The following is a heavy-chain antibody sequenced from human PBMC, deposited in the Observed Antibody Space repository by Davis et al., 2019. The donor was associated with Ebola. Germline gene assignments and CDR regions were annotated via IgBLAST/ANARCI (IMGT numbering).Heavy chain of an antibody. CDR3: ARDSDSSGYYWDYYYYGMDV. V-gene: IGHV3-30-3*01. CDR1: GFTFSSYA. CDR2: ISYDGSNK. D-gene: IGHD3-22*01. J-gene: IGHJ6*02. Sequence: GESLKISCAASGFTFSSYAMHWVRQAPGKGLEWVAVISYDGSNKYYADSVKGRFTISRDNSKNTLYLQMNSLRAEDTAVYYCARDSDSSGYYWDYYYYGMDVWGQGTTVTVSS.